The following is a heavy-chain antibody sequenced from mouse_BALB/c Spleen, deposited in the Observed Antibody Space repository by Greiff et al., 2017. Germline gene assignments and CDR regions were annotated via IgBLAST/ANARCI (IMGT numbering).Heavy chain of an antibody. CDR2: ISSGGST. D-gene: IGHD2-14*01. J-gene: IGHJ4*01. V-gene: IGHV5-6-5*01. Sequence: EVQGVESGGGLVKPGGSLKLSCAASGFTFSSYAMSWVRQTPEKRLEWVASISSGGSTYYPDSVKGRFTISRDNARNILYLQMSSLRSEDTAMYYCARGEVRRMDYWGQGTSVTVSS. CDR3: ARGEVRRMDY. CDR1: GFTFSSYA.